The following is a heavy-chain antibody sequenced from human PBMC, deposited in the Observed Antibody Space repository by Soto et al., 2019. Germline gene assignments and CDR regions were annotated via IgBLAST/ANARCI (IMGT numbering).Heavy chain of an antibody. Sequence: QVQLQESGPGLVKPSQTLSLTCTVSGGSISSGDYYWNWIRQPPGKGLEWIGYISNSGSTNYNPSPKSRETIPVDTSKNQFSLKLSSVTAADTAGYYCARDRNNYYMDVWGKGPRSPSP. J-gene: IGHJ6*03. V-gene: IGHV4-30-4*01. CDR2: ISNSGST. CDR3: ARDRNNYYMDV. CDR1: GGSISSGDYY.